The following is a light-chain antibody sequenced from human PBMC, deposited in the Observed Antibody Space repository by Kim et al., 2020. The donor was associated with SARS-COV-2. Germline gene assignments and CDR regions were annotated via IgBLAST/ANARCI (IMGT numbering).Light chain of an antibody. CDR3: KSRGSSGDHWV. J-gene: IGLJ3*02. Sequence: AVGQTVRITCKGGSLRGGYAAWYQQKRGQAPILVIYDENNRPSGIPDRFSGSNSGNTASLTITGARAEDEADYYCKSRGSSGDHWVFGGGTQLTVL. CDR1: SLRGGY. CDR2: DEN. V-gene: IGLV3-19*01.